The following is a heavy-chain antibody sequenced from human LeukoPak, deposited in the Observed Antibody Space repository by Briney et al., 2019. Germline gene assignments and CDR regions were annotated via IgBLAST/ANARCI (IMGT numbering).Heavy chain of an antibody. Sequence: REASVKVSCKASGYTLTGYYMHWVRQAPGQGLEWMGWINPNSGGTNYAQKFQGRVTMTRDTSISTAYMELSRLRSDDTAVYYCARDSSSSNYYYYGMDVWGQGTTVTVSS. CDR1: GYTLTGYY. J-gene: IGHJ6*02. V-gene: IGHV1-2*02. CDR3: ARDSSSSNYYYYGMDV. D-gene: IGHD6-6*01. CDR2: INPNSGGT.